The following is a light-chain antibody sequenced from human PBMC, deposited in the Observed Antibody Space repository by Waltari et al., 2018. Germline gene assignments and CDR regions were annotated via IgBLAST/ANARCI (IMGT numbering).Light chain of an antibody. J-gene: IGKJ1*01. Sequence: DIQITQSPSSLSASVGDRVTITCQASQSITNYLNWYQHKPGKAPELLISDASNLEAGVPARFSGIGSGTDFTFIINSLQPEDIATYYCQQYDNVPPTFGQGTKVEVK. CDR3: QQYDNVPPT. V-gene: IGKV1-33*01. CDR2: DAS. CDR1: QSITNY.